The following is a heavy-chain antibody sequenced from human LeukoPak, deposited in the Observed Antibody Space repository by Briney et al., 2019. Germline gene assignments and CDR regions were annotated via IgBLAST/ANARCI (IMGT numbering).Heavy chain of an antibody. D-gene: IGHD3-10*01. V-gene: IGHV3-15*04. Sequence: GGSLRLSCAASGFIFSDAWMNWVRQAPGTGLEWVGRIETKTGGGTTDYAAPVKGRFTVSRDDSQNTLYLQMNSLRAEDTAVYYCAKDWDKMVRGVMKFDPWGQGTLVTVSS. CDR2: IETKTGGGTT. J-gene: IGHJ5*02. CDR1: GFIFSDAW. CDR3: AKDWDKMVRGVMKFDP.